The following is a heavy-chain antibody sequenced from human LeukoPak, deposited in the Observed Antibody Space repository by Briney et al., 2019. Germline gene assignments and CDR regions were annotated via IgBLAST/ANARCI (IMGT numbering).Heavy chain of an antibody. CDR1: GFTFSSYS. CDR3: ARDLRQLERGVTDY. V-gene: IGHV3-21*04. CDR2: ISSSSSYI. Sequence: GGSLRLSCAASGFTFSSYSMNWVRQAPGKGLEWVSSISSSSSYIYYADSVKGRFTISRDNAKNSLYLQMNSLRAEDTAVYYCARDLRQLERGVTDYWGQGTLVTVSS. D-gene: IGHD1-1*01. J-gene: IGHJ4*02.